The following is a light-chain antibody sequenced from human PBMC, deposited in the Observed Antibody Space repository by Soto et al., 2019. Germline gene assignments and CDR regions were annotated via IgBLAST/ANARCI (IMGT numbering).Light chain of an antibody. CDR2: DAS. CDR3: QQRSNWPPLT. CDR1: QSVSSY. J-gene: IGKJ4*01. V-gene: IGKV3-11*01. Sequence: EIVLTQSPATLSLSPGERATLSRRASQSVSSYLAWYQQKPGQAPRLLIYDASNRATGIPARFSGSGSGTDFTLTIRSLEPEDFAVYYCQQRSNWPPLTFGGGTKVEIK.